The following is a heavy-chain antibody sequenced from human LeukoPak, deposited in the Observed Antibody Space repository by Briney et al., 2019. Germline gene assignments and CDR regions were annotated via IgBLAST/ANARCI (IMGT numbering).Heavy chain of an antibody. Sequence: GGSLRLSCAASGFTFSNYWVHWVRQAPGKGLVWFSRINRDGSTTKYADSVKGRFTVSRDNAKNTLNLQMNSLRAEDTAVYYCARDKKSGESSEIDYWGQGTLVTVSS. V-gene: IGHV3-74*03. CDR2: INRDGSTT. J-gene: IGHJ4*02. CDR3: ARDKKSGESSEIDY. D-gene: IGHD3-10*01. CDR1: GFTFSNYW.